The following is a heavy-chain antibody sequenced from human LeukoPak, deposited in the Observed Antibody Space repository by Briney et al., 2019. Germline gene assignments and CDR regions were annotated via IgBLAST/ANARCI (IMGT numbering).Heavy chain of an antibody. J-gene: IGHJ3*01. D-gene: IGHD2-2*01. CDR3: TADNGSSWEAFDL. CDR1: EFTSSKTW. CDR2: IKRKTEGGKM. V-gene: IGHV3-15*01. Sequence: ASFRTSCAAAEFTSSKTWTSWFGRPPGKGRQWVGRIKRKTEGGKMDYSAPVEGRFTISRHASKDALYLQMNSQKSEYTAVYFCTADNGSSWEAFDLWGEGTMVVVSS.